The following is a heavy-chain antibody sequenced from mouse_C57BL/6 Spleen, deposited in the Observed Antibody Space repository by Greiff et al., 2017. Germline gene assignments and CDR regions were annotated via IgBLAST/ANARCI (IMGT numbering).Heavy chain of an antibody. CDR1: GFTFSDYG. D-gene: IGHD2-12*01. Sequence: EVQVVESGGGLVKPGGSLKLSCAASGFTFSDYGMHWVRQAPEKGLEWVAYISSGSSTIYYADTVKGRFTISRDNAKNTLFLQMTSLRSEDTAMYYCAREDDAYAMDYWGQGTSVTVSS. CDR3: AREDDAYAMDY. CDR2: ISSGSSTI. V-gene: IGHV5-17*01. J-gene: IGHJ4*01.